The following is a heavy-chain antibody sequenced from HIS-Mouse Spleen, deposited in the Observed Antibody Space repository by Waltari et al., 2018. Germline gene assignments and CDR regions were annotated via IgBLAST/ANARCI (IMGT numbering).Heavy chain of an antibody. Sequence: QLQLQESGPGLVKPSETLSLTCTVSGGPISSSSYYWGWIRQPPGKGLEWIGSIYYSGSNYYDPSLKSRVTISVDTSKNQFSVELRAVTAGDTAVYYCASRYSSSSQFGYWGQGTLVTVSS. CDR3: ASRYSSSSQFGY. V-gene: IGHV4-39*07. CDR2: IYYSGSN. CDR1: GGPISSSSYY. D-gene: IGHD6-6*01. J-gene: IGHJ4*02.